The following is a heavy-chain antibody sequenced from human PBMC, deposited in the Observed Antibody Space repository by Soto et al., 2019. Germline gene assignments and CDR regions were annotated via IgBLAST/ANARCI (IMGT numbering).Heavy chain of an antibody. CDR2: IWYDGSNK. J-gene: IGHJ4*02. Sequence: GGSLRLSCAASGFTFSSYGMHWVRQAPGKGLEWVAVIWYDGSNKYYADSVKGRFTISRDNSKNTLYLQMNSLRAEDTAVYYCARDRQRYCSGGSCYLSNWGQGTLVTVSS. D-gene: IGHD2-15*01. CDR1: GFTFSSYG. CDR3: ARDRQRYCSGGSCYLSN. V-gene: IGHV3-33*01.